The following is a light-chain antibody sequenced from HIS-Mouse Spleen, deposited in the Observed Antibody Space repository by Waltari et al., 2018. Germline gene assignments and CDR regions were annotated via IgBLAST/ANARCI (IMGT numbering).Light chain of an antibody. V-gene: IGLV2-23*01. CDR1: SSDVGSYNL. CDR2: EGS. J-gene: IGLJ3*02. Sequence: QSALTQPASVSGSPGQSITISCPGTSSDVGSYNLVPWYPQHPGKAPKLMIYEGSKRPSGVSNRFSGSKSGNTASLTISGLQAEDEADYYCCSYAGSSTWVFGGGTKLTVL. CDR3: CSYAGSSTWV.